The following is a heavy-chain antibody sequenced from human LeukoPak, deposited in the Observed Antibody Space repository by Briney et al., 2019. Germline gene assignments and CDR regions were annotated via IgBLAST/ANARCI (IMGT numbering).Heavy chain of an antibody. CDR3: ARGLGYCSGGSCSYWFDP. V-gene: IGHV1-8*01. CDR1: GYTFTSYD. J-gene: IGHJ5*02. CDR2: MNPNTGNT. D-gene: IGHD2-15*01. Sequence: ASMKVSCKASGYTFTSYDLNWLRQATGQGLEWMGWMNPNTGNTDYAQKFQGRVTMTRNTAISTAYMELSSMRSEDTAVYYCARGLGYCSGGSCSYWFDPWGQGTLVTVSS.